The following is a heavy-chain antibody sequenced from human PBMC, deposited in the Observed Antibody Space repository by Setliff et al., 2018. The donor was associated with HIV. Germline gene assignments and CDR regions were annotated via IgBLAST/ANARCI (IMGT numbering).Heavy chain of an antibody. Sequence: ASVKVSCKVFGYTLTELSIHWVRQAPGKGLEWMGGFDPEDAETIYAQKFQGRVTMTEDTSIDTAHMELSSLRSEDTAVYYCARDKGIREAASLDYWGQGSLVTVSS. D-gene: IGHD6-13*01. CDR2: FDPEDAET. CDR3: ARDKGIREAASLDY. V-gene: IGHV1-24*01. CDR1: GYTLTELS. J-gene: IGHJ4*02.